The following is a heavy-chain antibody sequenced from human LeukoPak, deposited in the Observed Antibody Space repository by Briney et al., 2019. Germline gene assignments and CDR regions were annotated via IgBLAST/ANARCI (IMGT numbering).Heavy chain of an antibody. V-gene: IGHV3-33*07. CDR3: ARGAYCSGGRCPGAFDI. J-gene: IGHJ3*02. Sequence: PGRSLRLSCAASAFTFSNYAMYWVCQAPGKGLEWVAIIWYDGSNIYYADSVKGRFTISRDNSKNTLYLQMNSLRAEDTAVYYCARGAYCSGGRCPGAFDIWGQGTMVTVSS. D-gene: IGHD2-15*01. CDR1: AFTFSNYA. CDR2: IWYDGSNI.